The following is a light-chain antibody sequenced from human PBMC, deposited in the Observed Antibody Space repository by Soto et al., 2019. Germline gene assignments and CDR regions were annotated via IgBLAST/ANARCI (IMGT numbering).Light chain of an antibody. V-gene: IGKV3-20*01. J-gene: IGKJ1*01. Sequence: EIVLTQSPGTLSLSPGERATLSRRASQSVSSTYLAWYQQKPGQAPRLLIYGASSRATGIPDRFSGSGSGTDFTLTISRLEPEDFEVYYCQQYGSSPGTFGQGTKVEIK. CDR3: QQYGSSPGT. CDR2: GAS. CDR1: QSVSSTY.